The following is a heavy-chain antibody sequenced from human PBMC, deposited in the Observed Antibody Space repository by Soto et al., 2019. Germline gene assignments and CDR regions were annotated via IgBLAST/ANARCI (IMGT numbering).Heavy chain of an antibody. V-gene: IGHV3-9*01. Sequence: ESVGGLVQPGRSLRLSCAASGFTFDDYAMHWVRQAPGKGLEWVSGISWNSGSIGYADSVKGRFTISRDNAKNSLYLQMNSLRAEDTALYYCAKDLYYDFWSGYYYYYYGMDVWGQGTTVTVSS. CDR2: ISWNSGSI. CDR1: GFTFDDYA. J-gene: IGHJ6*02. CDR3: AKDLYYDFWSGYYYYYYGMDV. D-gene: IGHD3-3*01.